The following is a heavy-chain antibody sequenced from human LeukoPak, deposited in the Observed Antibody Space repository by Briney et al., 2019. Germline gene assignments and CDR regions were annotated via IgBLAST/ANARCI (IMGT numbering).Heavy chain of an antibody. J-gene: IGHJ4*02. CDR2: IYTSGIT. CDR3: ARLTFPYYYGSGSSREYYFDY. Sequence: SETLSLPCTVSGGSINRCYWSWLRQPPGKALEWIGYIYTSGITNFNPSLKSRVTISVDTSKNQFSLKLSSVSAADTAVYYSARLTFPYYYGSGSSREYYFDYWGQGTLVTVSS. D-gene: IGHD3-10*01. V-gene: IGHV4-4*09. CDR1: GGSINRCY.